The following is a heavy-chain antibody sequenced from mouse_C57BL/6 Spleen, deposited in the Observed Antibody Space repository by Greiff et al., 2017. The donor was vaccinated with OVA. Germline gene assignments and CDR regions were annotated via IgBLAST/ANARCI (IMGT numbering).Heavy chain of an antibody. CDR3: ARRTWDVWYFDV. J-gene: IGHJ1*03. D-gene: IGHD4-1*01. CDR1: GYAFSSYW. V-gene: IGHV1-80*01. Sequence: VQLQQSGAELVKPGASVKISCKASGYAFSSYWMNWVKQRLGKGLEWIGQIYPGDGDTTYNGKFKGKATLTADKSSSTAYMQLSSLTSEDSAVYFCARRTWDVWYFDVWGTGTTVTVSS. CDR2: IYPGDGDT.